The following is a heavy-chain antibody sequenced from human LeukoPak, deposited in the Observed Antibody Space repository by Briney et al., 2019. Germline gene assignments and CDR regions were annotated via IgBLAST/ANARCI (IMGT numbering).Heavy chain of an antibody. J-gene: IGHJ4*02. CDR3: ARVEVGY. Sequence: PGGSLRLSCAASGFTFSSYGISWVRQAPGKGLEWVSGISGSGGSTYYADSVKGRFTISRDNAKNSLYLQMNNLRAEGTAGYYCARVEVGYWGQGTLVTVSS. V-gene: IGHV3-23*01. CDR1: GFTFSSYG. D-gene: IGHD3-16*01. CDR2: ISGSGGST.